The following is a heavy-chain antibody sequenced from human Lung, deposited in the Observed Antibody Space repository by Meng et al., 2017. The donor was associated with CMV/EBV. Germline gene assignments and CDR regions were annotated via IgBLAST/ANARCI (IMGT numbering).Heavy chain of an antibody. J-gene: IGHJ6*02. Sequence: SCAASGFRFSDYYMTWIRQAPGKGLEWVSYISSSYAVDYADSLKGRFTISRDNAKNSLYPQMNSLRAEDTAVYYCARVLLDVRGWYYQGMDVWGQGTTVTAP. CDR1: GFRFSDYY. D-gene: IGHD6-19*01. V-gene: IGHV3-11*04. CDR2: ISSSYAV. CDR3: ARVLLDVRGWYYQGMDV.